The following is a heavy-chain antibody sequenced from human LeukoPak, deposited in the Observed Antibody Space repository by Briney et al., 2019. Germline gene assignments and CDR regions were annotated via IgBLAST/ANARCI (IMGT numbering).Heavy chain of an antibody. V-gene: IGHV3-48*03. D-gene: IGHD3-22*01. CDR1: GFTFSSYE. CDR3: ASLYDSSGYYLENWFDP. Sequence: GGSLRLSCAASGFTFSSYEMNWVRQAPGKGLEWVSYISSSGSTIYYADSVKGRFTISRDNAKNSLYLRMNSLRAEDTAVYYCASLYDSSGYYLENWFDPWGQGTLVTVSS. CDR2: ISSSGSTI. J-gene: IGHJ5*02.